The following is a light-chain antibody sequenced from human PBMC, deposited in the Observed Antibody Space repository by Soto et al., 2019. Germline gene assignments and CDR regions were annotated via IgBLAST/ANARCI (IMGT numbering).Light chain of an antibody. J-gene: IGLJ3*02. CDR1: NSDVGGYNY. Sequence: QSALTQSASVSGSPGQSITISCTGTNSDVGGYNYVSWFQQHPGKAPKLMIYEVSNRPSGVSNRFSGSKSGSTASLSISGLQAEDEADYYCSSYTSSSSWVFGGGTKLTVL. CDR2: EVS. CDR3: SSYTSSSSWV. V-gene: IGLV2-14*01.